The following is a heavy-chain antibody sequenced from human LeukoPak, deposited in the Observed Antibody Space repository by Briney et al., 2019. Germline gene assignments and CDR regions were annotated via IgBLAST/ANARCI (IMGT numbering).Heavy chain of an antibody. Sequence: GGSLRLSCAASGFTFSTYAMSWVRQAPGKGLEWVSGISGSGDSTNYADSVKGRFTISRDNSKNAQYLQMNSLRAEDTAVYYCAGGSYNPFDYWGQGTLVTVSS. D-gene: IGHD3-16*01. J-gene: IGHJ4*02. CDR3: AGGSYNPFDY. CDR2: ISGSGDST. V-gene: IGHV3-23*01. CDR1: GFTFSTYA.